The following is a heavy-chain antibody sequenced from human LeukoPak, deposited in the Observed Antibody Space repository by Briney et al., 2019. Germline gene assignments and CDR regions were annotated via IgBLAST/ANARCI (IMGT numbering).Heavy chain of an antibody. CDR1: GFTFSSYS. CDR3: ARDSGSSWYWFDP. J-gene: IGHJ5*02. V-gene: IGHV3-21*01. Sequence: GGSLRLSCAASGFTFSSYSMSWVRQAPGKGLEWVSSISSSSSYIYYADSVKGRFTISRDSAKNSLYLQMNSLRAEDTAVYYCARDSGSSWYWFDPWGQGTLVTVSS. CDR2: ISSSSSYI. D-gene: IGHD6-13*01.